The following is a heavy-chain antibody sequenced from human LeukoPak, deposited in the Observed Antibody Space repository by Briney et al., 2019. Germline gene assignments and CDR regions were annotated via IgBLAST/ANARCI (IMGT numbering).Heavy chain of an antibody. J-gene: IGHJ4*02. Sequence: SETLSLTCAVSGYSISSGYYWGWIRQPPGKGLEWIGSIYHSGSTYYNPSLKSRVTISVDTSKNQFSLKLSSVTAADTAVYYCAREGLTNAYNPLGYWGQGTLVIVSS. CDR3: AREGLTNAYNPLGY. CDR1: GYSISSGYY. D-gene: IGHD5-24*01. CDR2: IYHSGST. V-gene: IGHV4-38-2*02.